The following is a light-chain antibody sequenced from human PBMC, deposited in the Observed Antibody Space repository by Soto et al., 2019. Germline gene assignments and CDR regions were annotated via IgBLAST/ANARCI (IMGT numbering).Light chain of an antibody. CDR3: GSWDSSLSAYV. CDR2: DDN. Sequence: QSVLTQPPSVSAAPGQKATISCSGSSSNIGGNSVSWYQQLPGTAPKLLIYDDNKRPSGIPDRFSSSKSGTSATLGITGFQTGDEANYYCGSWDSSLSAYVFGTGTKVTVL. V-gene: IGLV1-51*01. J-gene: IGLJ1*01. CDR1: SSNIGGNS.